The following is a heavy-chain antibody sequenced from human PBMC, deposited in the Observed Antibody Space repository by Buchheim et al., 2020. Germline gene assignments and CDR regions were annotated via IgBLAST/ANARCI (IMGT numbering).Heavy chain of an antibody. D-gene: IGHD2-15*01. J-gene: IGHJ4*02. CDR1: GFTVSDNY. CDR3: ARGYCRGGSCYKFDY. Sequence: EVQLVESGRGLVQPGGSLRLSCAASGFTVSDNYMNWVRQAPGKGLEWVSIIYSDGTTYYADSVKGRFTVSRDNSKNTLYLQMNSLSAEDTAVYHCARGYCRGGSCYKFDYWGRGTL. CDR2: IYSDGTT. V-gene: IGHV3-66*02.